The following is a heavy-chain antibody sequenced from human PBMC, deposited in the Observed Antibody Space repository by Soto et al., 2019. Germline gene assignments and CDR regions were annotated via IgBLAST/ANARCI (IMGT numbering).Heavy chain of an antibody. J-gene: IGHJ4*02. V-gene: IGHV3-74*01. CDR1: GFIFKMYW. D-gene: IGHD3-10*01. CDR2: IYNDGTYS. CDR3: TRGPRPISTGTGAY. Sequence: LRLSCAASGFIFKMYWMHWVRQSPGKGLVWISRIYNDGTYSDYADSVRGRFTISRDNVNDTPYLQMNNLRAEDSGLYYCTRGPRPISTGTGAYWGQGTQVTVSS.